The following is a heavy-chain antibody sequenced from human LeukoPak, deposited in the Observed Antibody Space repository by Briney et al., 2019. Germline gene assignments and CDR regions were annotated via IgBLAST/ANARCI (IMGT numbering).Heavy chain of an antibody. Sequence: GESLKISFKGSGYSFTTYWISWVRQMPGKGVEWMGRIDPSDPYTNYSPSFQGHVTISADTSISTAYLKWSSLKASDTAMYYCAKWGAGGDFDVWGQGTMVTVSS. CDR3: AKWGAGGDFDV. CDR2: IDPSDPYT. D-gene: IGHD3-16*01. V-gene: IGHV5-10-1*01. CDR1: GYSFTTYW. J-gene: IGHJ3*01.